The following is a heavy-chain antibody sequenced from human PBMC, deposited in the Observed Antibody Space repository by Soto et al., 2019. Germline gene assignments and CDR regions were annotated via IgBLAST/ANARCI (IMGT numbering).Heavy chain of an antibody. CDR1: GGSISSGGYS. Sequence: PSETLSLTCAVSGGSISSGGYSWSWVRQPPGKGLEWIGYIYHSGSTYYNPSLKSRVTISVDRSKNQFSLKLSSVTAADTAVYYCARKMVRGASKNYYYYYGMDVWGQGTTVTVSS. CDR3: ARKMVRGASKNYYYYYGMDV. V-gene: IGHV4-30-2*01. CDR2: IYHSGST. D-gene: IGHD3-10*01. J-gene: IGHJ6*02.